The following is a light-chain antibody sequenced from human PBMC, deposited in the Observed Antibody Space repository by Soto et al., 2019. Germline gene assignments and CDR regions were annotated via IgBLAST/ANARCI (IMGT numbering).Light chain of an antibody. CDR1: QSVSSSY. CDR2: GAS. CDR3: QQYGSSPVT. Sequence: EIVLTQSPGTLSLSPGERATLSCRASQSVSSSYLAWYQQIPGQAPRLLIYGASVRATGIPDRFSGSGSGTDFTLTISRLEPEAFAVYFCQQYGSSPVTFGGGTKVEIK. V-gene: IGKV3-20*01. J-gene: IGKJ4*01.